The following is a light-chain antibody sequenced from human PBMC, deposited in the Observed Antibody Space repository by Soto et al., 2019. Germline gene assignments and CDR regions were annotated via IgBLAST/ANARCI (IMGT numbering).Light chain of an antibody. CDR1: SSNLGSNY. J-gene: IGLJ3*02. Sequence: QSVLTQPPSASGTPGQRVTISCSGSSSNLGSNYVYWYQQLPGTAPKLLIYRNNQRPSGVPDRFSCSKSGTSASLAISGLRSEDEADYYFAACDDSLSGRGVSGVWTQLTFL. CDR3: AACDDSLSGRGV. V-gene: IGLV1-47*01. CDR2: RNN.